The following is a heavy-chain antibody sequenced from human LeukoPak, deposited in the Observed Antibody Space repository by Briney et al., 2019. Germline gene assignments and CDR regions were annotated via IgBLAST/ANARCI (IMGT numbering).Heavy chain of an antibody. Sequence: PSETLSLTCTVSGGSISSSSYYWGWIRQPPGKGLEWIGSIYYSGSTYYNPSLKSRVTISVDTSKNQFSLKLSSVTAAHTAVYYCARRSSYYYDSRGAFDIWGQGTMVTVSS. D-gene: IGHD3-22*01. CDR3: ARRSSYYYDSRGAFDI. CDR2: IYYSGST. J-gene: IGHJ3*02. V-gene: IGHV4-39*01. CDR1: GGSISSSSYY.